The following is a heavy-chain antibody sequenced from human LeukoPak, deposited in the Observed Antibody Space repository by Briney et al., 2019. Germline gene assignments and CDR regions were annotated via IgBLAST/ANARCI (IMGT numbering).Heavy chain of an antibody. CDR1: EFTFSNYG. J-gene: IGHJ4*02. V-gene: IGHV3-30*18. CDR3: ANGRHNYGGNSDRREFDY. CDR2: ISYDGSKK. Sequence: PGRSLRLSCAASEFTFSNYGMHWVRQAPGKGLEWVAGISYDGSKKYYADSVKGRFTISRDNSKNTLYLQMNSLRAEDTAVYYCANGRHNYGGNSDRREFDYWGQGTLVTVSS. D-gene: IGHD4-23*01.